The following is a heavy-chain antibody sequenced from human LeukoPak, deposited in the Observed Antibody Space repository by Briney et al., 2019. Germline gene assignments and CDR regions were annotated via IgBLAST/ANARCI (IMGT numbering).Heavy chain of an antibody. Sequence: SETLSLTCTVSGGSISSYYWSWFRQPPGKGLEWIGYIYYSGSTNYNPSLKSRVTISVDTSKDQFSLKLSSVTAADTAVYYCARVAQYYYGSGSYYNPFDYWGQGTLVTVSS. V-gene: IGHV4-59*01. CDR1: GGSISSYY. CDR3: ARVAQYYYGSGSYYNPFDY. J-gene: IGHJ4*02. CDR2: IYYSGST. D-gene: IGHD3-10*01.